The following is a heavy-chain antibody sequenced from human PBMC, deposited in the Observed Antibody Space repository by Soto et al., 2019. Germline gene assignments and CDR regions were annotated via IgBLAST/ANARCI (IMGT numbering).Heavy chain of an antibody. V-gene: IGHV6-1*01. D-gene: IGHD6-6*01. CDR1: GDSVSSNSAA. CDR2: TYYRSKWYN. Sequence: SQTLSLTCAISGDSVSSNSAAWNWIRQSPSRGLEWLGRTYYRSKWYNDYAVSVKSRITINPDTSKNQFSLQLNSVTPEDTAVYYCARVPSAPPSAGAYPTRIAAIDYWGQGTLVTVSS. J-gene: IGHJ4*02. CDR3: ARVPSAPPSAGAYPTRIAAIDY.